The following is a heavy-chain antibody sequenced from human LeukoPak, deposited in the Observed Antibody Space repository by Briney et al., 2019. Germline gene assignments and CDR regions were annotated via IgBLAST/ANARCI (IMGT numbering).Heavy chain of an antibody. CDR1: GGSISNYY. Sequence: SETLSLTCTVSGGSISNYYWGWVRHPPGKGLEWIGYIFYTGTTTYNPSLENRVTISLDTSKKQFSLKLTSVTAADTAMYYCARCGSGAGCPFNFWGQGTLVTVPS. V-gene: IGHV4-59*08. CDR3: ARCGSGAGCPFNF. D-gene: IGHD2-15*01. CDR2: IFYTGTT. J-gene: IGHJ4*02.